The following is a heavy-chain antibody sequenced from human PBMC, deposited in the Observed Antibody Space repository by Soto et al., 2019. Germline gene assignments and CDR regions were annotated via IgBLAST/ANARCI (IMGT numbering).Heavy chain of an antibody. CDR2: ISSSSNSI. CDR3: ASTLGYCTSTNCYGGYYFDF. D-gene: IGHD2-2*01. V-gene: IGHV3-48*01. CDR1: GFSFSSYH. J-gene: IGHJ4*02. Sequence: GGSLRLSCADSGFSFSSYHMNWVRQAPGKGLEWLSYISSSSNSIYYADSVKGRLTISRDNAKNSLYLQMTSLRVDDTAVYYCASTLGYCTSTNCYGGYYFDFWGQGTLDTVSS.